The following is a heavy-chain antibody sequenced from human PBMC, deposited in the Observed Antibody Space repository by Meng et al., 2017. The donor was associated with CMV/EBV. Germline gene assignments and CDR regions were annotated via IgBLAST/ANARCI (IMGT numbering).Heavy chain of an antibody. Sequence: SVKVSCKASGGTFSSYAISWVRQAPGQGLEWMGGIIPILGIANYAQKFQGRVTITADKSTSTAYMELSSLRSEDTAVYYCARSGMTILWWGLLCDYWGQGTLVTVSS. CDR1: GGTFSSYA. V-gene: IGHV1-69*10. CDR3: ARSGMTILWWGLLCDY. J-gene: IGHJ4*02. CDR2: IIPILGIA. D-gene: IGHD2-21*01.